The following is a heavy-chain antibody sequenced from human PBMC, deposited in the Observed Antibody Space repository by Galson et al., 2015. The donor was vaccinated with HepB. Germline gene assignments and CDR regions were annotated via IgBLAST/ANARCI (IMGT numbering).Heavy chain of an antibody. CDR3: AKDISPRPPYYFDY. V-gene: IGHV3-9*01. CDR1: GFTFDDYA. CDR2: ISWNSGTI. J-gene: IGHJ4*02. Sequence: SLRLSCATSGFTFDDYALHWVRQAPGKGLEWVSGISWNSGTIGYADSVKGRFTISRDDATKSVYSQMNSLRAEDTALYYCAKDISPRPPYYFDYWGQGTLVTVSS.